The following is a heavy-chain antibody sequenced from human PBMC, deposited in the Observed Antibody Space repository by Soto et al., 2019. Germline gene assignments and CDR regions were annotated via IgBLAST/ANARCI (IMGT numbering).Heavy chain of an antibody. J-gene: IGHJ4*02. CDR2: ISAHNGNT. V-gene: IGHV1-18*01. CDR1: GYTFINHG. Sequence: QVQLVQSGSEVKKPGASVKVSCKASGYTFINHGISWVRQAPGQGLEWMGWISAHNGNTRYAQKVQDRVTMTRDTSTTTVHLELRSLRSDDTAVYYCARENLNSKSWFVFVQWGQGTLVTVSS. CDR3: ARENLNSKSWFVFVQ. D-gene: IGHD4-4*01.